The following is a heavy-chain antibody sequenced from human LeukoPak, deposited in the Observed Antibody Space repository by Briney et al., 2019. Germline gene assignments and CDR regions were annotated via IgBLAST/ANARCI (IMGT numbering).Heavy chain of an antibody. J-gene: IGHJ6*02. Sequence: SVKVSCKASGFTFTSSAMQWVRQARGQRLEWIGWIVVGSGNTNYAQKFRERVTITRDMSTSTAYMELSSLRSEDTAVYYCAADRRYYDILTGPYGMDVWGQGTTVTVSS. CDR3: AADRRYYDILTGPYGMDV. D-gene: IGHD3-9*01. CDR1: GFTFTSSA. V-gene: IGHV1-58*02. CDR2: IVVGSGNT.